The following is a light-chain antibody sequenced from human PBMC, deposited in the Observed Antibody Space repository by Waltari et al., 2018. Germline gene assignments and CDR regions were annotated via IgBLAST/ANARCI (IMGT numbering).Light chain of an antibody. CDR1: ESVTNDY. Sequence: IVLIQSSGTLSVSPGERATLSCRASESVTNDYLAWYQQKPGQAPRLLIFDAYVRATGIPDRFSGSGSGTDFTLTITRLEPEDFAVYHCQQYGSLPWTFGQGTKVDMK. CDR3: QQYGSLPWT. J-gene: IGKJ1*01. CDR2: DAY. V-gene: IGKV3-20*01.